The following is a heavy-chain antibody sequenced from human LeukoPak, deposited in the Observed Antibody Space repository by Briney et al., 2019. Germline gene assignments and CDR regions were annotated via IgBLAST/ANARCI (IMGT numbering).Heavy chain of an antibody. Sequence: ASVKVSCKASGYTFTSYDINWVRQATGQGLEWMGWMNPNSGNTGYAQKFQGRVTMTRNTSISTAYMELSSLRSEDTAVYYCARGRSSSWYGNYWGRGTLVTVSS. J-gene: IGHJ4*02. V-gene: IGHV1-8*01. D-gene: IGHD6-13*01. CDR3: ARGRSSSWYGNY. CDR2: MNPNSGNT. CDR1: GYTFTSYD.